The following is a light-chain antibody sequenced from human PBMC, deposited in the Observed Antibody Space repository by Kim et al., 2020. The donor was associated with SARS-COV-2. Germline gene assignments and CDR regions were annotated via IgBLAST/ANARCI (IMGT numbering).Light chain of an antibody. J-gene: IGKJ2*01. Sequence: VCGGDSDTTPCRASQGIRKDLGLYQHKPGEAPRLLIYAAHSLQSGVLSRFSGSVSGTDFTLIISSLQPEDFGTYFCLQDYNFPYTFGQGTKLEI. CDR1: QGIRKD. CDR3: LQDYNFPYT. V-gene: IGKV1-6*01. CDR2: AAH.